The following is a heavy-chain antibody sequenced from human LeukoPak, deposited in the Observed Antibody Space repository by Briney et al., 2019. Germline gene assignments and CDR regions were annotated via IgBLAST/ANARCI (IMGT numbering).Heavy chain of an antibody. V-gene: IGHV4-59*08. J-gene: IGHJ4*02. CDR3: ARQTGGTGWYYFDY. CDR2: IYYSGST. Sequence: PSETLSLTCTVSGDSISTYYWSWIRQPPGKGLEWIGYIYYSGSTNYNPSLKSRVTISVDTSKNLFSLKLSSVTAADTAVYYCARQTGGTGWYYFDYWGQGTLVTVSS. D-gene: IGHD6-19*01. CDR1: GDSISTYY.